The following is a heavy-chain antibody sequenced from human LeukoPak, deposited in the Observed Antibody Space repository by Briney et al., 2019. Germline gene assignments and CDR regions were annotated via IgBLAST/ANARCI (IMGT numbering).Heavy chain of an antibody. CDR3: AKGLVAVAGYHDAFDI. CDR1: GFTFSSYG. J-gene: IGHJ3*02. Sequence: HPGGSLRLSCAASGFTFSSYGMHWVRQAPGKELEWVAFIRYDGSNKYYADSVKGRFTISRDNSKNTLYLQMNSLRAEDTAVYYCAKGLVAVAGYHDAFDIWGQGTMVTVSS. D-gene: IGHD6-19*01. V-gene: IGHV3-30*02. CDR2: IRYDGSNK.